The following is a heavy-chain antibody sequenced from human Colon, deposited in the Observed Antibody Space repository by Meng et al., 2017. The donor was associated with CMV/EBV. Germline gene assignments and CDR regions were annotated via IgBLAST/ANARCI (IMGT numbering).Heavy chain of an antibody. D-gene: IGHD6-13*01. CDR3: AREGGLPGYSSSWYFFDY. CDR1: GFNFRDYE. Sequence: GESLKISCAAPGFNFRDYEMNWVRQAPGKGLEWVSYITHSGGGSIFYADSVKGRFTTSRDNAKNSLYLQMTGLRADDTAIYYCAREGGLPGYSSSWYFFDYWGQGVLVTVSS. J-gene: IGHJ4*02. V-gene: IGHV3-48*03. CDR2: ITHSGGGSI.